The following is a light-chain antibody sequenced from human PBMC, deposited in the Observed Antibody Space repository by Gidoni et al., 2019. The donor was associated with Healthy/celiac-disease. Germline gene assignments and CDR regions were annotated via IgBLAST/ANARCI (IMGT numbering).Light chain of an antibody. J-gene: IGKJ4*01. V-gene: IGKV1-33*01. CDR3: QQYDNIPPT. Sequence: DLQMTQSPSSLSASVGDRVTITCQASQDISNYLNWYQQKPGKAPKLLIYDASNLETGVPSRFSGSGSGTDFTFTISSLQPEDIATYYCQQYDNIPPTFGGGTKVEIK. CDR2: DAS. CDR1: QDISNY.